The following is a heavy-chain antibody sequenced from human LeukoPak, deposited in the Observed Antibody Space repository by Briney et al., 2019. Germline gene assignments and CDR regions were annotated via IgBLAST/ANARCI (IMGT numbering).Heavy chain of an antibody. CDR3: ARDNGDMTTVDY. CDR2: INPNSGGT. Sequence: ASVKVSCKASGYTFTDYYMHWVRQAPGQGLEWMGWINPNSGGTNYAQKFQGWVTMTRDTSISTAYMELSRLRSDDTAVYYCARDNGDMTTVDYWGQGTLVTVSS. J-gene: IGHJ4*02. V-gene: IGHV1-2*04. CDR1: GYTFTDYY. D-gene: IGHD4-17*01.